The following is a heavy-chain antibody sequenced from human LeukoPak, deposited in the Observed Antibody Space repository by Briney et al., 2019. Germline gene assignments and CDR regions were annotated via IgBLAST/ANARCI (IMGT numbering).Heavy chain of an antibody. Sequence: GGSLRLSCAASGFTFSSYSMNWVRQAPGKGLEWVSYIGGSGSTIYYANSVRGRFTISRDTAKNSLYLQMNSLRAEDTAVYYCARDREHAFDIWGQGTMVTVSS. CDR3: ARDREHAFDI. CDR1: GFTFSSYS. J-gene: IGHJ3*02. V-gene: IGHV3-48*01. D-gene: IGHD1-26*01. CDR2: IGGSGSTI.